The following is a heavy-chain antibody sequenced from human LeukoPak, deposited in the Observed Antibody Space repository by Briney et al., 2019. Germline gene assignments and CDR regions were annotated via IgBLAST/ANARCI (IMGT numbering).Heavy chain of an antibody. CDR2: ISSNGGST. CDR1: GFTFSSYA. Sequence: PGGSLRLSCAASGFTFSSYAMHWVRQAPGKGLEYVSAISSNGGSTYYANSVKGRFTISRDNSKNTLYLQMGSLRAEDMAVYYCARASEGPTVRWLAPVDYWGQGTLVTVSS. V-gene: IGHV3-64*01. J-gene: IGHJ4*02. CDR3: ARASEGPTVRWLAPVDY. D-gene: IGHD6-19*01.